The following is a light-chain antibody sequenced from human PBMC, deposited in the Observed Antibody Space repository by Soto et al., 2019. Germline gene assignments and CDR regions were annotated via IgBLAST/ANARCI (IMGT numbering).Light chain of an antibody. CDR1: QSVSSSY. CDR2: DAS. Sequence: ESVLTQSPGTLSLSPGERATLSCRASQSVSSSYCACYQQKPGQAPRLLIYDASSRATGIPDRFSGSGSGTDFTLTISSLESEDFAVYDCQQYGSSPRTFGQGTKVDIK. CDR3: QQYGSSPRT. V-gene: IGKV3-20*01. J-gene: IGKJ1*01.